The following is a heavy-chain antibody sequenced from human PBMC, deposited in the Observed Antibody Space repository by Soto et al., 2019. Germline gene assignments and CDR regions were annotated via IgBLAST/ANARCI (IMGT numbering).Heavy chain of an antibody. CDR2: IKTGGSVT. CDR1: GGTFGDYW. CDR3: ARLAVAGTGFDY. D-gene: IGHD6-19*01. J-gene: IGHJ4*02. V-gene: IGHV3-74*01. Sequence: GPLRHSNAASGGTFGDYWRHWISQDAGKGLLWVSNIKTGGSVTHYADSVKGRFTISRDNAKNSLYLQMNSLRAEDPAVYYCARLAVAGTGFDYCGQGTLVTVSS.